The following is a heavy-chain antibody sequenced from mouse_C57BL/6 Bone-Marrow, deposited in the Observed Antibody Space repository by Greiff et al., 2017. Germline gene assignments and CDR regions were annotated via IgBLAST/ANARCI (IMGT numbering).Heavy chain of an antibody. CDR3: ARCYGYDVYYFNI. D-gene: IGHD2-2*01. J-gene: IGHJ2*01. Sequence: QVQLQQPGAELVKPGASVKLSCKASGYTFTRYWMHWVKQRPGRGLEWIGRIDPNSGGTKYNEKFKSKATLTVDKPSSTAYMQRSSRTSEDSSVYYSARCYGYDVYYFNIWCQGTTLTVSS. V-gene: IGHV1-72*01. CDR1: GYTFTRYW. CDR2: IDPNSGGT.